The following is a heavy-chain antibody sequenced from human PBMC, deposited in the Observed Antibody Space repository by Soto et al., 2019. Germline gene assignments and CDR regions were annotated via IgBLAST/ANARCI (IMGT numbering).Heavy chain of an antibody. J-gene: IGHJ4*02. V-gene: IGHV4-39*01. CDR2: IYYSVST. CDR3: ASAHLSGYTYGPF. Sequence: SETLSLTCTVSGGSISTGNFYRGWVRQPPGKGLEWIGSIYYSVSTYYNSSLKSRVTISVDTSKNQFSLKMNSVTAADTAVYYCASAHLSGYTYGPFWGQGTLVTVSS. D-gene: IGHD5-18*01. CDR1: GGSISTGNFY.